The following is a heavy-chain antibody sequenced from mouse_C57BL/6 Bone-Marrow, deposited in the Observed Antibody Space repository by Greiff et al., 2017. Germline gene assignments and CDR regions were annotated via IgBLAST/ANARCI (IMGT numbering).Heavy chain of an antibody. CDR3: ARSHITTVVAPDY. V-gene: IGHV7-3*01. CDR2: IRNKANGYTT. CDR1: GFTFTDYY. D-gene: IGHD1-1*01. J-gene: IGHJ2*01. Sequence: EVQRVESGGGLVQPGGSLSLSCAASGFTFTDYYMSWVRQPPGKALEWLGFIRNKANGYTTEYSASVKGRFTISRDNSQSILYLQMNALRAEDSATYYCARSHITTVVAPDYWGQGTTLTVSS.